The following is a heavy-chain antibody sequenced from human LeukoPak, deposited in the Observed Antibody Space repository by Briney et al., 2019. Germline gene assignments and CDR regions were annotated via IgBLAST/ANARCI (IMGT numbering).Heavy chain of an antibody. V-gene: IGHV1-69-2*01. CDR1: GYTFTGYY. CDR3: ATFQQQLVLDWFDP. D-gene: IGHD6-13*01. J-gene: IGHJ5*02. Sequence: GASVKVSCKASGYTFTGYYMHWVRQAPGQGLEWMGLVDPEDGETIYAEKFQGRVTITADTSTDTAYMELSSLRSEDTAVYYCATFQQQLVLDWFDPWGQGTLVTVSS. CDR2: VDPEDGET.